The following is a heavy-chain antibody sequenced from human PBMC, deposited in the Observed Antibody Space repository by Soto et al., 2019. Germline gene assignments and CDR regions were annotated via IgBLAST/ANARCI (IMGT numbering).Heavy chain of an antibody. D-gene: IGHD6-6*01. V-gene: IGHV1-69*13. CDR3: ARVVIHSSSSSYYYYGMEV. Sequence: SVKVSCKASGCTFSSYAISWVRQAPGQGLEWMGGIIPIFGTANYAQKFQGRVTITADESTSTAYMELSSLRSEDTAVYYCARVVIHSSSSSYYYYGMEVWGQGTTVIVSS. CDR1: GCTFSSYA. J-gene: IGHJ6*01. CDR2: IIPIFGTA.